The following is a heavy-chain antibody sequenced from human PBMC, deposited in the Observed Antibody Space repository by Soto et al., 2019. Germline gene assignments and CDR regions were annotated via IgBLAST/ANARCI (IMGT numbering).Heavy chain of an antibody. CDR1: GFNFNSYT. J-gene: IGHJ6*02. Sequence: GGSLRLSCAASGFNFNSYTINWVRQAPGKRPEWLSSISSSGYIFSTDSVRGRFTISRDNAKNSVYLQINSLRAEDTAVYFCARDCSGGSCYPGMDVWGQGTTVTVSS. D-gene: IGHD2-15*01. CDR2: ISSSGYI. CDR3: ARDCSGGSCYPGMDV. V-gene: IGHV3-21*01.